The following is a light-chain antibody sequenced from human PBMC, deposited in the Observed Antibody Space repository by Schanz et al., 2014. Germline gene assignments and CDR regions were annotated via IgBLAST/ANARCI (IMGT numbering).Light chain of an antibody. CDR2: GDT. CDR3: GTWDSSLSAPWV. J-gene: IGLJ3*02. CDR1: SSNIGAGYD. V-gene: IGLV1-40*01. Sequence: QSVLTQPPSVSGAPGQRVTISCTGSSSNIGAGYDVHWYQQLPGTAPKLLIHGDTNRPSGIPDRFSGSKSGTSATLGITGLQTGDEADYYCGTWDSSLSAPWVFGGGTKLTVL.